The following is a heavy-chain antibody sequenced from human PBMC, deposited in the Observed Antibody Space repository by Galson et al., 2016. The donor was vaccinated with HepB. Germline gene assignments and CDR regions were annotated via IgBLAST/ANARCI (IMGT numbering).Heavy chain of an antibody. D-gene: IGHD3-22*01. CDR1: GGSITSSSHY. CDR3: ARGGPMIGVDKVYFAMDG. V-gene: IGHV4-39*01. Sequence: SETLSLTCIVSGGSITSSSHYWAWIRQPPGKGLEWIGSIYYNGRSYENPFLKSRVTMSVDPSNNQFSLRLSPVTTAATSDYYVARGGPMIGVDKVYFAMDGWGQGTTVTVSS. CDR2: IYYNGRS. J-gene: IGHJ6*02.